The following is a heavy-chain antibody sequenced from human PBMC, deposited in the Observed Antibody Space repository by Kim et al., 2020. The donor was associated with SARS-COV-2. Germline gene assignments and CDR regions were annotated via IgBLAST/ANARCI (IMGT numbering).Heavy chain of an antibody. CDR2: ISGSGGST. D-gene: IGHD3-16*01. V-gene: IGHV3-23*01. CDR3: AKDASYDYVWGGDY. CDR1: GFTFSSYA. J-gene: IGHJ4*02. Sequence: GGSLRLSCAASGFTFSSYAMSWVRKAPGKGLEWVSAISGSGGSTYYADSVKGRFTISRDNSKNTLYLQMNSLRAEDTAVYYCAKDASYDYVWGGDYWGQGTLVTVSS.